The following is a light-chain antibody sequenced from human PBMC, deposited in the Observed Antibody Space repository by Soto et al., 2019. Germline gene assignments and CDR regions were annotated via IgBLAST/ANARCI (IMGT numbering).Light chain of an antibody. CDR2: EVN. Sequence: QSALTQPASVSGSPGQSITISCTGSSSDIGGYNSVSWYQQHPGKAPKLMIYEVNNRPSGISNRFSGSKSGNTASLTISGLQADHEADYHCSSYTTSNIVVFGGGNKLTVL. CDR3: SSYTTSNIVV. J-gene: IGLJ2*01. V-gene: IGLV2-14*01. CDR1: SSDIGGYNS.